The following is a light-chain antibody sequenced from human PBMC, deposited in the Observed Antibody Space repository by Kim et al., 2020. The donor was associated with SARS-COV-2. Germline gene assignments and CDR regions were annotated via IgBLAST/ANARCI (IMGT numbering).Light chain of an antibody. CDR2: AAA. CDR3: QKCDSAPWT. Sequence: VVDIVPSTHRSSQASSNDLSWFQLKPGKAPKLLIYAAAVLQPGVPARFSGSGSGTDFTLTVTSLQPEDVATYYCQKCDSAPWTFGQGTKVDIK. CDR1: QASSND. J-gene: IGKJ1*01. V-gene: IGKV1-27*01.